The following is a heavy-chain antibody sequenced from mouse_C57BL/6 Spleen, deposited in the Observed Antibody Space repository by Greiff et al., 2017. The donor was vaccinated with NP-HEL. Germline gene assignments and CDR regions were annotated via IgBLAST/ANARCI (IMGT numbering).Heavy chain of an antibody. V-gene: IGHV5-9-1*02. CDR3: TRVGYYDSSWFAY. CDR1: GFTFSSYA. CDR2: ISSGGDYI. J-gene: IGHJ3*01. Sequence: EVNVVESGEGLVKPGGSLKLSCAASGFTFSSYAMSWVRQTPEKRLVWVAYISSGGDYIYYADTVKGRFTISRDNARNTLYLQMSSLKSEDTAMYYCTRVGYYDSSWFAYWGQGTLVTVSA. D-gene: IGHD2-4*01.